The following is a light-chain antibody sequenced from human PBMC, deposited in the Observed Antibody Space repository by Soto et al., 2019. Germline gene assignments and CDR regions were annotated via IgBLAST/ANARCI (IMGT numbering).Light chain of an antibody. J-gene: IGLJ3*02. CDR2: GNS. CDR1: SSNIGARYD. Sequence: QPVLTQPPSVSGAPGQRVTISCTGSSSNIGARYDVHWYQQLPGTAPKLLIYGNSNRPSGVPDRFSGSKSGTSASLAITGLQAEDEADYYCQSYDSSLNSGVFGGGTKLTVL. V-gene: IGLV1-40*01. CDR3: QSYDSSLNSGV.